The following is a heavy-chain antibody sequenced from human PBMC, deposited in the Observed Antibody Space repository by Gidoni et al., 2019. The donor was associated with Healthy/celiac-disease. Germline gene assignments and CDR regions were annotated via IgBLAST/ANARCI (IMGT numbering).Heavy chain of an antibody. D-gene: IGHD3-22*01. J-gene: IGHJ1*01. Sequence: QLQLQESGPGLVKPSETLSLTCTVSGGSISSSSYYWGWIRQPPGKGLEWIGSIYYSGSTYYNPSLKSRVTISVDTSKNQFSLKLSSVTAADTAVYYCARLGRYYDSSGLFQHWGQGTLVTVSS. CDR3: ARLGRYYDSSGLFQH. CDR2: IYYSGST. V-gene: IGHV4-39*01. CDR1: GGSISSSSYY.